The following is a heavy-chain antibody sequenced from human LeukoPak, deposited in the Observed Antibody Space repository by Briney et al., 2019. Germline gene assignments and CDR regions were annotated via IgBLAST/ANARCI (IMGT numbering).Heavy chain of an antibody. CDR2: IYYSGST. J-gene: IGHJ4*02. D-gene: IGHD2-2*01. Sequence: PSETLSLTCTVSGGSVSSGSYYWSWTRQPPGKGLEWIGYIYYSGSTNYNPSLKSRVTISVDTSKNQFSLKLSSVTAADTAVYYCARDVGYCSSTSCAWVTDYWGQGTLVTVSS. CDR3: ARDVGYCSSTSCAWVTDY. V-gene: IGHV4-61*01. CDR1: GGSVSSGSYY.